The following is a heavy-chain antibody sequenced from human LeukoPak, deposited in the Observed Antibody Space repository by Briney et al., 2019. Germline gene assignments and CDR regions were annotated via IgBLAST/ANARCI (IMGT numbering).Heavy chain of an antibody. CDR2: IYYSGST. CDR3: ARASIAASYYYYGMDV. Sequence: PSQTLSLTCTVSGGSISSGDYYWSWIRQPPGEGLEWIGYIYYSGSTYYNPSLKSRVTISVDTSKNQFSLKLSSVTAADTAVYYCARASIAASYYYYGMDVWGQGTTVTVSS. J-gene: IGHJ6*02. CDR1: GGSISSGDYY. V-gene: IGHV4-30-4*01. D-gene: IGHD6-6*01.